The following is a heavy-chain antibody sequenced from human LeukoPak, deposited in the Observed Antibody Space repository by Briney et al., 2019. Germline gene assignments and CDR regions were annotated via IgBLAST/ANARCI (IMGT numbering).Heavy chain of an antibody. CDR2: VYYSGST. J-gene: IGHJ3*02. CDR1: GGSMHSSNYY. Sequence: NASETLSLTCTVSGGSMHSSNYYWGLIRQPPGKGLEYIGSVYYSGSTYYNPSLKSRVTISVDTSKSQFSLKLSSVTAADTAVYYCASRDRLKNAFDIWGQGTMVTVSS. CDR3: ASRDRLKNAFDI. V-gene: IGHV4-39*07.